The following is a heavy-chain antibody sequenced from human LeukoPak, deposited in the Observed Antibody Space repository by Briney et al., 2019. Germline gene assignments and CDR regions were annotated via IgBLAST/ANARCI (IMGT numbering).Heavy chain of an antibody. V-gene: IGHV4-34*01. CDR2: INHSGST. D-gene: IGHD2-8*01. Sequence: SETLSLXCAVYGGSFSGYYWSWIRQPPGKGLEWIGEINHSGSTNYNPSLKSRVTISVDTSKNQFSLKLSSVTAADTAVYYCARGSKAYCTNGVCYIWENWGQGTLVTVSS. J-gene: IGHJ4*02. CDR1: GGSFSGYY. CDR3: ARGSKAYCTNGVCYIWEN.